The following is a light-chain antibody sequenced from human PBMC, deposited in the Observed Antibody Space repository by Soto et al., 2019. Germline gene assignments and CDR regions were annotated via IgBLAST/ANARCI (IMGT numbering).Light chain of an antibody. CDR3: SSYTSSTAYV. CDR1: SSDVGGYNY. Sequence: QSVLTQPASVSGSPGQSITISCTGTSSDVGGYNYVSWDQLHPGKAPKLILYEVTNRPSGVSDRFSGSKSGNTASLTISGLQAEDEADYYCSSYTSSTAYVFGTGTKVTVL. J-gene: IGLJ1*01. CDR2: EVT. V-gene: IGLV2-14*01.